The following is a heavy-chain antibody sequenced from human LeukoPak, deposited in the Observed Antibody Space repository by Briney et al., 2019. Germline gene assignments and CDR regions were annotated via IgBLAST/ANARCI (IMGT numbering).Heavy chain of an antibody. J-gene: IGHJ3*02. CDR1: GGSISSYY. Sequence: SETLSHTCTVSGGSISSYYWSWIRQPPGKGLEWIGYIYYSGSTNYNPSLKSRVTISVDTSKNQFSLKLSSVTAADTAVYYYASSSRTPLRYFDWLLSTDAFDIWGQGTMVTVSS. V-gene: IGHV4-59*01. D-gene: IGHD3-9*01. CDR3: ASSSRTPLRYFDWLLSTDAFDI. CDR2: IYYSGST.